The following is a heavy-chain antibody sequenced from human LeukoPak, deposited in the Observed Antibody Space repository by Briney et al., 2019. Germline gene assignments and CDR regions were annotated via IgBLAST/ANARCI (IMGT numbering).Heavy chain of an antibody. CDR3: ARGTYDSSGYYWSAYYYYGMDV. CDR1: GYTFTSYD. J-gene: IGHJ6*02. D-gene: IGHD3-22*01. CDR2: MNPNSGNT. V-gene: IGHV1-8*01. Sequence: ASVKVSCKASGYTFTSYDINWVRPATGQGLAWMGWMNPNSGNTGYAQKFQGRVTMTRNTSISTAYMELSSLRSEDTAVYYCARGTYDSSGYYWSAYYYYGMDVWGQGTTVTVSS.